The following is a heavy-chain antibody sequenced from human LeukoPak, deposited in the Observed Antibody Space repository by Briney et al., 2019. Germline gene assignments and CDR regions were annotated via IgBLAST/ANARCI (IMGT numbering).Heavy chain of an antibody. J-gene: IGHJ4*02. D-gene: IGHD3-3*01. CDR2: IIPIFGTA. Sequence: ASVKVSCKASGGTFSSYAISWVRQAPGQGLEWMGGIIPIFGTANYAQKFQGRVTITADKSTSTAYMELSSLRSEDTAVYYCARDYDFWSGLDYWGQGTLVTVSS. V-gene: IGHV1-69*06. CDR1: GGTFSSYA. CDR3: ARDYDFWSGLDY.